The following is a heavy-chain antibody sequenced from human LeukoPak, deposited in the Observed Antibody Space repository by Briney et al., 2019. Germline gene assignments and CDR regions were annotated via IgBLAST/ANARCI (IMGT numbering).Heavy chain of an antibody. CDR1: GFTVSGNY. Sequence: GGSLRLSCAASGFTVSGNYMSWVRQAPGKGLEWVSLIYSGGTTYYADSVKGRFTISRDNSKNTLYLQMSSLRAEDTAVYYCARSSERKYYFDYWGQGTLVTVSS. D-gene: IGHD3-22*01. V-gene: IGHV3-53*01. J-gene: IGHJ4*02. CDR2: IYSGGTT. CDR3: ARSSERKYYFDY.